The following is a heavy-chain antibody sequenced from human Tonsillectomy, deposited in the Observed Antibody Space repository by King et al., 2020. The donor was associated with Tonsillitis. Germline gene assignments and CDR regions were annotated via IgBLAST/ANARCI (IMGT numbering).Heavy chain of an antibody. Sequence: VQLVQSGGGLVQPGGSLRLSCAASGFTFSSYAMSWVRQAPGKGLEWVSAISGSGGSTYYADSVKGRFTISRDNSKNTLYLQMNSLRAEDTAVYYCAKTEIGGSTSRGYGMDVWGQGTTVTVSS. V-gene: IGHV3-23*04. CDR2: ISGSGGST. CDR1: GFTFSSYA. J-gene: IGHJ6*02. D-gene: IGHD2-2*01. CDR3: AKTEIGGSTSRGYGMDV.